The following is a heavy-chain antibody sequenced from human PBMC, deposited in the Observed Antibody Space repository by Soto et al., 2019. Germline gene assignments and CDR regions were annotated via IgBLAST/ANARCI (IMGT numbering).Heavy chain of an antibody. CDR2: ISYDGSNK. Sequence: QVQLVESGGGVVQPGRSRRLSCAASGFTFSSYAMHWVRQAPGKGLEWVAVISYDGSNKYYADSVKGRFTISRDNSKNTLYLQMNSLRAEDTAVYYCARVKLGRNWFDPWGQGTLVTVSS. CDR1: GFTFSSYA. V-gene: IGHV3-30-3*01. CDR3: ARVKLGRNWFDP. J-gene: IGHJ5*02. D-gene: IGHD7-27*01.